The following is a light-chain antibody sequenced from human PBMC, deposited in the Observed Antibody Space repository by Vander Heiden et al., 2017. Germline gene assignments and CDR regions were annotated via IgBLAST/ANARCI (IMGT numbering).Light chain of an antibody. J-gene: IGKJ1*01. CDR2: DAF. V-gene: IGKV3-11*01. CDR3: QHRTYRPLGVT. CDR1: QSVSSY. Sequence: EIVLTQSPATLSLSPGERATLSCRASQSVSSYLAWYQQRPGQAPRLLIYDAFKRATGIPARFSGSVSGTDFTLTISSLEPEDLAVYYCQHRTYRPLGVTFGQGTKVEIK.